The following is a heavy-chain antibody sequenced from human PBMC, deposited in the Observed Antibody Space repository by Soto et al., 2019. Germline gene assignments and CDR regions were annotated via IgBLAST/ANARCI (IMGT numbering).Heavy chain of an antibody. CDR2: ISAYNGNT. CDR3: ARLYCSSTSCQTLGY. V-gene: IGHV1-18*01. D-gene: IGHD2-2*01. Sequence: ASVKVSCKASGYTFTSYGISWVRQAPGQGLEWMGWISAYNGNTNYAQKLQGRVTMTTDTSTSTAYMELRSLRSDDTAVYYCARLYCSSTSCQTLGYWGQGTLVTVSS. CDR1: GYTFTSYG. J-gene: IGHJ4*02.